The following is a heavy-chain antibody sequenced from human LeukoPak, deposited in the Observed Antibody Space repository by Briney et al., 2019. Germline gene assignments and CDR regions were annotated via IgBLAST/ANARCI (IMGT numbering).Heavy chain of an antibody. D-gene: IGHD2-2*01. CDR2: IYYSGST. V-gene: IGHV4-59*01. Sequence: PSETLSLTCTVSGGSISSYYWSWIRQPPGKGLEWIGYIYYSGSTNYNPSLKSRVTISVDTSKNQFSLKLSSVTAADTAVYYCARVNQLGSYYYGMDVWGQGTTVTVSS. J-gene: IGHJ6*02. CDR3: ARVNQLGSYYYGMDV. CDR1: GGSISSYY.